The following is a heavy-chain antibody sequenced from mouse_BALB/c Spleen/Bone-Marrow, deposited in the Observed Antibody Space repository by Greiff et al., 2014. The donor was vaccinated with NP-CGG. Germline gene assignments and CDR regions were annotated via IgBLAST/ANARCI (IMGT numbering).Heavy chain of an antibody. CDR2: INPSTGYT. J-gene: IGHJ2*01. CDR1: GYTFTSYW. CDR3: ARSRTGTYFDY. D-gene: IGHD4-1*01. Sequence: QVQLQQSGAELAKPGASVKMSCKASGYTFTSYWMHWVKQRPGQGLEWIGYINPSTGYTEYNQKFKDKATLTADKSSSTAYMQLSSPTSEDSAVYYCARSRTGTYFDYWGQGTTLTVSS. V-gene: IGHV1-7*01.